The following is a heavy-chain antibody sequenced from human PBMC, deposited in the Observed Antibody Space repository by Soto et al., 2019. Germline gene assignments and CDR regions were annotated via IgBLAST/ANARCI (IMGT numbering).Heavy chain of an antibody. CDR1: GGSISSYY. J-gene: IGHJ4*02. V-gene: IGHV4-59*01. CDR2: IYYSGST. Sequence: PSETLSLTCTVSGGSISSYYWSWIRQPPGKRLEWIGYIYYSGSTNYNPSLKSRVTISVDTSKNQFSLKLSSVTAADTAVYYCARNSPFRDIVVAPAAIDYWGQGTLVTVSS. D-gene: IGHD2-2*01. CDR3: ARNSPFRDIVVAPAAIDY.